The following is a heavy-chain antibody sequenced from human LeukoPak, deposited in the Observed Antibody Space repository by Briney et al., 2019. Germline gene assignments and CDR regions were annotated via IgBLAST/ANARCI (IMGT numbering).Heavy chain of an antibody. D-gene: IGHD2-2*01. Sequence: PGGSLRLSCAASGFTLSNAWMNWVRQAPGKGLEWVSYISSSSSTIYYADSVKGRFTISRDNAKNSLYLQMNSLRAEDTAVYYCARDKVCSSTSCYLFGYSYGEGGFDYWGQGTLVTVSS. CDR3: ARDKVCSSTSCYLFGYSYGEGGFDY. CDR2: ISSSSSTI. CDR1: GFTLSNAW. J-gene: IGHJ4*02. V-gene: IGHV3-48*01.